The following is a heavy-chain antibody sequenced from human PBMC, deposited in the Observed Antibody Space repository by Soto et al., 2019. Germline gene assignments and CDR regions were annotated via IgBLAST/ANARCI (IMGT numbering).Heavy chain of an antibody. V-gene: IGHV3-7*01. Sequence: GGSLRLSCAASGFTFSSYWMSWVRQAPGKGLEWVANIKQDGSEKYYVDSVKGRFTISRDNAKNSLYLQMNSLRAEDTAVYYCAREGRDTVTTPWGDYYYYYMDVWGKGTTVTVSS. D-gene: IGHD4-17*01. CDR3: AREGRDTVTTPWGDYYYYYMDV. CDR1: GFTFSSYW. J-gene: IGHJ6*03. CDR2: IKQDGSEK.